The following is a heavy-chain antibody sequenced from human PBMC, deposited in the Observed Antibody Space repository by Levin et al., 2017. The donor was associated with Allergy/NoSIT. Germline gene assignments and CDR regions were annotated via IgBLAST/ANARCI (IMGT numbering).Heavy chain of an antibody. CDR1: GGSISSGDYY. J-gene: IGHJ3*02. Sequence: SETLSLTCTVSGGSISSGDYYWSWIRQPPGKGLEWIGYIYYSGSTYYNPSLKSRVTISVDTSKNQFSLKLSSVTAADTAVYYCARDWGSYRVVHFDIWGQGTMVTVSS. CDR3: ARDWGSYRVVHFDI. D-gene: IGHD3-16*02. V-gene: IGHV4-30-4*01. CDR2: IYYSGST.